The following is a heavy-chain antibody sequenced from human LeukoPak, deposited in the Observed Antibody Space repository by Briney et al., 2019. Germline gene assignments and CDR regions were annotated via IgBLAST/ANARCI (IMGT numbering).Heavy chain of an antibody. CDR3: ARDESLGDFWSGYFDAFDI. CDR2: ISWNSGSI. D-gene: IGHD3-3*01. J-gene: IGHJ3*02. Sequence: GGSLRLSCAASGFTFDDYAMHWVRQAPGKGLEWVSGISWNSGSIGYADSVKGRFTISRDNAKNSLYLQMNSLRAEDTAVYYCARDESLGDFWSGYFDAFDIWGQGTMVTVSS. V-gene: IGHV3-9*01. CDR1: GFTFDDYA.